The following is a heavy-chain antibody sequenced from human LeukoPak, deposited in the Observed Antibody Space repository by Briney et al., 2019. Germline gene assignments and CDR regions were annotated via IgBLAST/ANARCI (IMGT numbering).Heavy chain of an antibody. Sequence: SETLSLTCTVSGGFISSYYWSWIRQPPGKGLEWMGVISYSGSTYYNPSLKSRVTMSVDTSKNQFSLNLRSVTAADTAVYYCARDRYSYGFWGQGILVTVSS. CDR3: ARDRYSYGF. CDR2: ISYSGST. V-gene: IGHV4-59*01. J-gene: IGHJ4*02. D-gene: IGHD5-18*01. CDR1: GGFISSYY.